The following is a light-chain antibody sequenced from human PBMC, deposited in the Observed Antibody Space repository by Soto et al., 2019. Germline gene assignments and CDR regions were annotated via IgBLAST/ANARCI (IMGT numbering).Light chain of an antibody. CDR2: GGS. Sequence: QSALTQPASVSGSPGQSITISCTGTNSDFGSYNLVSWYQHHPGKAPKLVIYGGSKRPSGVSDRFSGSKSGDTASLTISGLQAEDEADYYCCSYAGSVYVVFGGGTKVTVL. J-gene: IGLJ2*01. V-gene: IGLV2-23*01. CDR3: CSYAGSVYVV. CDR1: NSDFGSYNL.